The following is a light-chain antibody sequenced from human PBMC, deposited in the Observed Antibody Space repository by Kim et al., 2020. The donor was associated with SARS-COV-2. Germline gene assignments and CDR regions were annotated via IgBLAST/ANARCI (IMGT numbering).Light chain of an antibody. V-gene: IGKV3-20*01. J-gene: IGKJ1*01. Sequence: PGGRPTPSCRASESIANYYLGWYQQRPGQAPRLLIYAASTRATGVPDRLSGSGSGTDFTLTIGRLEPEDFAVYFCQYYGRSPGTFGQGTKVDIK. CDR2: AAS. CDR1: ESIANYY. CDR3: QYYGRSPGT.